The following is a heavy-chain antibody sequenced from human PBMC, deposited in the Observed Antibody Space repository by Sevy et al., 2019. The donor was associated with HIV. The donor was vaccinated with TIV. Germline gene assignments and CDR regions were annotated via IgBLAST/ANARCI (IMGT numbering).Heavy chain of an antibody. D-gene: IGHD1-26*01. CDR2: ISAYNGNT. CDR1: GYTFTSYG. V-gene: IGHV1-18*04. CDR3: ARLQNSGCYGYAGDDAFDI. Sequence: ASVKVSCKASGYTFTSYGISWVRQAPGQGLEWMGWISAYNGNTNYAQKLQGRVTMTTDTSTSTAYMELRSLRSDDTAVYYCARLQNSGCYGYAGDDAFDIWGQGTMVTVSS. J-gene: IGHJ3*02.